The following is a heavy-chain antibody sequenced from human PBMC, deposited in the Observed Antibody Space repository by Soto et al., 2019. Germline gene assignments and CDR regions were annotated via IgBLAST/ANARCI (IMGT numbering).Heavy chain of an antibody. J-gene: IGHJ3*02. CDR1: GFTFDDYA. CDR3: AKDLEPDRDVFDI. CDR2: ISWNSGSI. Sequence: EVQLVESGGGLVQPGRSLRLSCAASGFTFDDYAMHWVRQAPGKGLEWVSGISWNSGSIDYADSVKGRFTISRDNAKKSLYLQMTSLRPEDTALYYCAKDLEPDRDVFDIWGQGTMVTVSS. V-gene: IGHV3-9*01.